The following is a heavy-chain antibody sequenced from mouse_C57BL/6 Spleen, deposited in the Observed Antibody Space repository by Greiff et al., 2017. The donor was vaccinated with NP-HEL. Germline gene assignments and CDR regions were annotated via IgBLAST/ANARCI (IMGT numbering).Heavy chain of an antibody. CDR1: GYTFTSYW. V-gene: IGHV1-59*01. D-gene: IGHD1-1*01. CDR2: IDPSDSYT. J-gene: IGHJ1*03. Sequence: QVQLQQPGAELVRPGTSVKLSCKASGYTFTSYWMHWVKQRPGQGLEWIGVIDPSDSYTNYNQKFKGKATLTVDPSSSTAYMQLSSLTSEDSAVYYCASNYGSSHWYFDVWGTGTTVTVSS. CDR3: ASNYGSSHWYFDV.